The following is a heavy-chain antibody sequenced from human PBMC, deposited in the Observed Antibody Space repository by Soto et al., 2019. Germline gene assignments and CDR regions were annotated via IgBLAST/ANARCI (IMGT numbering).Heavy chain of an antibody. D-gene: IGHD6-19*01. Sequence: ASVKVSCKASGYTFTSYDINWVRQATGQGLEWMGWMNPNSGNTGYAQKFQGRVTMTRNTSISTAYMELSSLRSEDTATYYCAHMVTYSSGFFPWGQGTLVTVSS. CDR3: AHMVTYSSGFFP. CDR2: MNPNSGNT. CDR1: GYTFTSYD. V-gene: IGHV1-8*01. J-gene: IGHJ5*02.